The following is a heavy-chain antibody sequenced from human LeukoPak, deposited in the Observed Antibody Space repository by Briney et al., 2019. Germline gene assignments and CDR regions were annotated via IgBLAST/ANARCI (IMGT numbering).Heavy chain of an antibody. D-gene: IGHD3-9*01. Sequence: GGSLRLSCAASGFTFSSYGMHWVRQAPGKGLEWVAFIRYDGSNKYYADSVKGRFTISRDNSKNTLYLQMNSLRAEDTAVYYCASALNKYYDTLTANRYWGQGTRVTVSS. J-gene: IGHJ4*02. CDR1: GFTFSSYG. CDR2: IRYDGSNK. CDR3: ASALNKYYDTLTANRY. V-gene: IGHV3-30*02.